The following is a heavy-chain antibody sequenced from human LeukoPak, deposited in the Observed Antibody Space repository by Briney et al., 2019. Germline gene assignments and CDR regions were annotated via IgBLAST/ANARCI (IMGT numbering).Heavy chain of an antibody. D-gene: IGHD1-20*01. Sequence: GGSLRLSCAASGFTFSSYGMSWVRQAPGKGLEWVSTISSSGGSTYYADSVKGRFTISRDNSKNTLYLQMNSLRAEDTAVYYCAKSITGTRYYFDCCGQGTLVTVSA. CDR2: ISSSGGST. J-gene: IGHJ4*02. V-gene: IGHV3-23*01. CDR3: AKSITGTRYYFDC. CDR1: GFTFSSYG.